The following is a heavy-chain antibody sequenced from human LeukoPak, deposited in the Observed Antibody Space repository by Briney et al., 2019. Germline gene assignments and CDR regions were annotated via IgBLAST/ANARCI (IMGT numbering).Heavy chain of an antibody. CDR2: IGSSGGGI. Sequence: GGSLRLSCAASGFTFSTYTMYWVSHPPGKRLEWVSIIGSSGGGIHYADSVKGRFTISRDNSKNALYLQMNSLRVEDTAVYYCAIDPNWGTHSWGQGVLVTVSS. CDR3: AIDPNWGTHS. D-gene: IGHD7-27*01. V-gene: IGHV3-23*01. J-gene: IGHJ4*02. CDR1: GFTFSTYT.